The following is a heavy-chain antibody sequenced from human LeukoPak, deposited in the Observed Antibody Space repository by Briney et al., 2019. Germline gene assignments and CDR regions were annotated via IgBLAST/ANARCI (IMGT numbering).Heavy chain of an antibody. CDR1: GDSITFTNYY. V-gene: IGHV4-39*02. CDR2: IYYSGTT. J-gene: IGHJ4*02. Sequence: PSETLSLTCSVSGDSITFTNYYWGWIRQAPGKGLEWIGSIYYSGTTYYNPSLKSRAAIFLAASKGHFSLKLASVTAADTAVYYCASHSLTATGLTWTWGQGTLVTVSS. D-gene: IGHD6-13*01. CDR3: ASHSLTATGLTWT.